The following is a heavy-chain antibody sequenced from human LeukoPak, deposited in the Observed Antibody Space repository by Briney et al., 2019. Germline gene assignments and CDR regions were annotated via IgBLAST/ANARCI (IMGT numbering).Heavy chain of an antibody. CDR1: GGTFSSYA. Sequence: VKVSCKASGGTFSSYAISWVRQAPGQGLEWMGWINPNSGGTNYAQKFQGRVTMTRDTSISTAYMELSRLRSDDTAVYYRARVLRWELRDGPLFDYWGQGTLVTVSS. D-gene: IGHD1-26*01. CDR3: ARVLRWELRDGPLFDY. V-gene: IGHV1-2*02. J-gene: IGHJ4*02. CDR2: INPNSGGT.